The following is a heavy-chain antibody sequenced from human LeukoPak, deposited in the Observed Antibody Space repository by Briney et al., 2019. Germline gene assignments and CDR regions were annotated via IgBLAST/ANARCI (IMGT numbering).Heavy chain of an antibody. CDR1: GGSISSGDYY. CDR3: ARAGYDILTGYPDAFDI. D-gene: IGHD3-9*01. Sequence: PSETLSLTCTVSGGSISSGDYYWSWIRQPPGKGLEWIGYIYYSGSTNYNPSLKSRVTISVDTSKNQFSLKLSSVTAADTAVYYCARAGYDILTGYPDAFDIWGQGTMVTVSS. V-gene: IGHV4-30-4*01. J-gene: IGHJ3*02. CDR2: IYYSGST.